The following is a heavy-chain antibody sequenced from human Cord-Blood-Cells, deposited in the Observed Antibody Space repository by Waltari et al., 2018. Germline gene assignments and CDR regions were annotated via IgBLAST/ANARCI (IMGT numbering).Heavy chain of an antibody. CDR3: AREGIAARLGPDY. Sequence: HGLEWMGGIIPIFGTANYAQKFQGRVTITADESTSTAYMELSSLRSEDTAVYYWAREGIAARLGPDYWGQGTLVTVSS. V-gene: IGHV1-69*01. J-gene: IGHJ4*02. CDR2: IIPIFGTA. D-gene: IGHD6-6*01.